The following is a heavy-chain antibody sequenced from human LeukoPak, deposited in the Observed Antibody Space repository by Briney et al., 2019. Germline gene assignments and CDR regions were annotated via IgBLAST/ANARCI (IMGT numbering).Heavy chain of an antibody. Sequence: GGSLRLSCAASGFTFSSYSMNWVRQAPGKGLEWVSSISSSSSYIYYADSVKGRFTISRDNAKNSLYLQMNSLRAEDTAVYYCARDRTSSWVSDYWGQGTLVTVSS. J-gene: IGHJ4*02. V-gene: IGHV3-21*01. CDR3: ARDRTSSWVSDY. D-gene: IGHD6-19*01. CDR2: ISSSSSYI. CDR1: GFTFSSYS.